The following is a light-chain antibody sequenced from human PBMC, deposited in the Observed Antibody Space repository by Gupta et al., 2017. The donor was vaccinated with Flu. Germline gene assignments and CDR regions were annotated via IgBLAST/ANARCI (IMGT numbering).Light chain of an antibody. V-gene: IGKV1-39*01. CDR3: QQSYITPRT. CDR2: DAS. Sequence: GDRVTVTCRASESVGNYLNWYQQKVGEPPKLLIFDASTLHSGVPSRFSGRRSGTDFTLTTSSLQPEDFATYYCQQSYITPRTFGPGTKVEIK. CDR1: ESVGNY. J-gene: IGKJ1*01.